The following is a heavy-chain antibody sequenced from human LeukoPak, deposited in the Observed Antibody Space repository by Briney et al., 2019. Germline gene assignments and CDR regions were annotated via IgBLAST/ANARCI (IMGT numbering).Heavy chain of an antibody. CDR3: AREYYYDSSGYYPPRPYYFDY. V-gene: IGHV4-34*01. D-gene: IGHD3-22*01. CDR2: INHSGST. Sequence: KSSETLSLTCAVYGGSFSGYYWSWIRQPPGKGLEWIGEINHSGSTNYNPSLKSRVTISVDTSKNQFSLKLSSVTAADTAVYYCAREYYYDSSGYYPPRPYYFDYWGQGTLVTVSS. J-gene: IGHJ4*02. CDR1: GGSFSGYY.